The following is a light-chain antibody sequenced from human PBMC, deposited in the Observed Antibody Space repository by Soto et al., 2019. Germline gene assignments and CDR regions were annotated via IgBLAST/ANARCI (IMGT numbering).Light chain of an antibody. CDR2: DAS. CDR3: QQYNSYHT. J-gene: IGKJ2*01. CDR1: QSISSW. V-gene: IGKV1-5*01. Sequence: DIQMTQSPSTLSASVGDRVTITCRASQSISSWLAWYQQKPGKAPKLLIYDASSLESGVPSRFSGSGSGTEFTLTISSLQPDDFATYYCQQYNSYHTFGQGTSWRSN.